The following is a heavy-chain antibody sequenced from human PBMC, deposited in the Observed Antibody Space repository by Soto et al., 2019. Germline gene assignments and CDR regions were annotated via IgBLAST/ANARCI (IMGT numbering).Heavy chain of an antibody. CDR2: IVVGSGNT. CDR1: GFTFTSSA. V-gene: IGHV1-58*01. Sequence: ASVKVSCKASGFTFTSSAVRWVRQARGQRLEWIGWIVVGSGNTNYAQKFQERVTITRDMSTSTAYMELSSLRSEDTAVYYCAAYPRYRYGYDSSDIWDQATMGTGS. J-gene: IGHJ3*02. D-gene: IGHD5-18*01. CDR3: AAYPRYRYGYDSSDI.